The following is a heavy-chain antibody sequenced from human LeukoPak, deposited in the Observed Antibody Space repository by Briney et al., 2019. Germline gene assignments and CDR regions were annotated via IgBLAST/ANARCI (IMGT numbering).Heavy chain of an antibody. Sequence: GGSLRLSCAASGFTFSNFAMTWVRQAPGKGLEWVSGISWNSGSIGYADSVKGRFTISRDNAKNSLYLQMNSLRAEDTALYYCAKDIGSYDSSGLDYWGQGTLVTVSS. D-gene: IGHD3-22*01. CDR2: ISWNSGSI. J-gene: IGHJ4*02. CDR1: GFTFSNFA. CDR3: AKDIGSYDSSGLDY. V-gene: IGHV3-9*01.